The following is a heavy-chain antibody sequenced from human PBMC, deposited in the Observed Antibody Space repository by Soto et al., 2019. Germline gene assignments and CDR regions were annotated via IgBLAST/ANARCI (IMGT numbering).Heavy chain of an antibody. CDR2: ISAYNGNT. D-gene: IGHD3-3*01. J-gene: IGHJ5*02. V-gene: IGHV1-18*01. Sequence: ASVKVSCKASGYTFTSYGISWVRQAPGQGLEWMGWISAYNGNTNYAQKLQGRVTMTTDTSTSTAYMELRSLRSDDTAVYYCARDERIITIFGVGSNWFDPRGQGTLVTVSS. CDR3: ARDERIITIFGVGSNWFDP. CDR1: GYTFTSYG.